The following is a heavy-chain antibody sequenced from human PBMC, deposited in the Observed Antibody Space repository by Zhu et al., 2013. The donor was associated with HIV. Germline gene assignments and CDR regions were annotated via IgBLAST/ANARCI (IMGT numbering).Heavy chain of an antibody. J-gene: IGHJ5*02. D-gene: IGHD5-12*01. Sequence: QVQLVQSGAEVKKPGSSVKVSCKAYGGTFNSYAISWVRQAPGQGLEWMGGIIPLFDTRNYAQKFRDRVTITADVSTSTAYMELSSLTSEDTAVYYCARALRVRGRMEMATTVADKWLDPWGQGSLVTVSS. CDR3: ARALRVRGRMEMATTVADKWLDP. V-gene: IGHV1-69*12. CDR1: GGTFNSYA. CDR2: IIPLFDTR.